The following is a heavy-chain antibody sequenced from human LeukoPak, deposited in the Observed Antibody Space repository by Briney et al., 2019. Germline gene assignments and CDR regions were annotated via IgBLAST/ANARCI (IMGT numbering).Heavy chain of an antibody. CDR2: ISAYNGNT. CDR1: GYTFTSYG. D-gene: IGHD6-19*01. Sequence: ASVKVSCKASGYTFTSYGISWVRQAPGQELEWMGWISAYNGNTNYAQKLQGRVTMTTDTSTSTAYMELRSLRSDDTAVYYCARDREGIAVAGTVFDYWGQGTLVTVSS. CDR3: ARDREGIAVAGTVFDY. J-gene: IGHJ4*02. V-gene: IGHV1-18*01.